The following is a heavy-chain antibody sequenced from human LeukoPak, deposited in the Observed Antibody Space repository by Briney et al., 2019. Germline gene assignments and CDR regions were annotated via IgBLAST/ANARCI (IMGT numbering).Heavy chain of an antibody. V-gene: IGHV3-48*01. CDR2: IGSSSGTI. CDR1: GFTFSNYS. J-gene: IGHJ4*02. Sequence: GGSLRLSCAAPGFTFSNYSMNWVRQAPGKGLEWVSYIGSSSGTIFYADSVKGRFTISRDNAKNSLYLQMNTLRAEDTAVYYCARDSRYSFDYWGQGSLVTVSS. CDR3: ARDSRYSFDY. D-gene: IGHD6-25*01.